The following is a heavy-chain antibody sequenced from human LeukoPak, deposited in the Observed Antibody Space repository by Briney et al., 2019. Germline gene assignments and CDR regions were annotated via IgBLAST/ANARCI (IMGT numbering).Heavy chain of an antibody. J-gene: IGHJ4*02. CDR3: ARESVAARTFDY. V-gene: IGHV3-64*01. CDR2: ISSNGGST. Sequence: GGSLRLSCAASGFTFSSYAMHWVRQAPGKGLEYVSAISSNGGSTYYANSVKGRFTISRDNSKNTLYLQMGSLRAEDMAVHYCARESVAARTFDYWGQGTLVTVSS. CDR1: GFTFSSYA. D-gene: IGHD6-13*01.